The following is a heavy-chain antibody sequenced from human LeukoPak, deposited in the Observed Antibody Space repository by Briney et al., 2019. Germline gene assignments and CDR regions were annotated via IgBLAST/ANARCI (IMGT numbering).Heavy chain of an antibody. CDR1: GGSFSGYY. CDR2: INHSGST. J-gene: IGHJ4*02. D-gene: IGHD2-2*01. CDR3: ARGQPYDY. Sequence: KASETLSLTCAVYGGSFSGYYWSWIRQPPGKGLEWIGEINHSGSTNYNPSLKCRVTISVDTSKNQFSLKLSSVTAADTAVYYCARGQPYDYWGQGTLVTVSS. V-gene: IGHV4-34*01.